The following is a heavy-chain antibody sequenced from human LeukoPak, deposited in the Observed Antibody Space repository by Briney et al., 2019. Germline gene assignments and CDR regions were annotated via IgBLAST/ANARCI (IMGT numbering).Heavy chain of an antibody. V-gene: IGHV3-33*08. CDR2: IWYDGSKT. Sequence: GRSLRLSCAASGFTFSSYGMHGVRQAPGKGLEWVALIWYDGSKTYYPDSVKGRFTISRENAKNSLYLQMNSLRAGDTAVYYCAREENGGFDYWGQGTLVTVSS. D-gene: IGHD3-10*01. J-gene: IGHJ4*02. CDR3: AREENGGFDY. CDR1: GFTFSSYG.